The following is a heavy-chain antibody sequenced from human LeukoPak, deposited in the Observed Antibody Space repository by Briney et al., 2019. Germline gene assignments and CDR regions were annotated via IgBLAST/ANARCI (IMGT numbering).Heavy chain of an antibody. CDR1: GYTFTAYY. CDR3: ARGAGTSWFDY. V-gene: IGHV1-2*02. CDR2: IDPNSGGT. J-gene: IGHJ4*02. Sequence: GASVKVSCKASGYTFTAYYMHWVRQAPGQGLEWMGWIDPNSGGTNFAQKFQGRVTMTRDTSIITAYMELTSLTSDDTAVYYCARGAGTSWFDYRGQGTLVIVSS. D-gene: IGHD2-2*01.